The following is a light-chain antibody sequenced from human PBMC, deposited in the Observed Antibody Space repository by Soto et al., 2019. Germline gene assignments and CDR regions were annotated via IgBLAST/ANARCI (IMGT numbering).Light chain of an antibody. V-gene: IGLV2-14*01. CDR2: EVT. Sequence: QSVVAQPASVSLSPGQSITLSCTGANSDVANYDYVSWYRQYPGLAPQVIISEVTNRPSVISDRFSGSKSANTAYLTISGLQAEDEADYYCCSHTISGAPVFGGGTKVTVL. CDR1: NSDVANYDY. J-gene: IGLJ2*01. CDR3: CSHTISGAPV.